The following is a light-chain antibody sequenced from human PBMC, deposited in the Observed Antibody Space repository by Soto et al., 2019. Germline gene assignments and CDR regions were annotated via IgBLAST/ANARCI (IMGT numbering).Light chain of an antibody. Sequence: QSALTQPASVSGSPGQSISISCTGTSSDVGGYNLVSWYQQHPGTAPKLMIYEGSKRPSGVSNRFSGSKSGNTASLTISGLQAEDEADYYCCSYAGSSTVVFGGGTKVTVL. J-gene: IGLJ2*01. CDR2: EGS. V-gene: IGLV2-23*01. CDR3: CSYAGSSTVV. CDR1: SSDVGGYNL.